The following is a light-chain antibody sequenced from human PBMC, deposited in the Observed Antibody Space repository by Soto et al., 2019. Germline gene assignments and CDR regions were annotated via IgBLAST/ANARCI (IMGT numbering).Light chain of an antibody. V-gene: IGLV2-8*01. CDR2: EVS. CDR3: TSYAGSNNFFYV. Sequence: QSVLTQPPSASGSPGQSVTISCAGTSSDVGGYNYVSWYQQHPGKAPKLMIYEVSKRPSGVPDRFSGSKSGSTASLTVSGLQAEDAADYYCTSYAGSNNFFYVFGTGTKVTVL. CDR1: SSDVGGYNY. J-gene: IGLJ1*01.